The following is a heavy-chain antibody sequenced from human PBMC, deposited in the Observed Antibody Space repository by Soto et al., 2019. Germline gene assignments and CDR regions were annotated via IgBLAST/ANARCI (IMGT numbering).Heavy chain of an antibody. CDR2: SHQSGYT. Sequence: SETLSLTCAVSGFSIGSHDWWTWVRQPPGKGLEWIGESHQSGYTHYNSSLESRVTVSLDKSKNHFSLQLNSVTVADTAVYYCATRDTGRVYWGQGTLVTVSS. CDR1: GFSIGSHDW. CDR3: ATRDTGRVY. D-gene: IGHD2-2*02. J-gene: IGHJ4*02. V-gene: IGHV4-4*02.